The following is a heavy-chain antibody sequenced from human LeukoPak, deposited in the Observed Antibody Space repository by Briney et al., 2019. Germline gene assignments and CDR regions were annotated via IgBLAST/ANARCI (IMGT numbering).Heavy chain of an antibody. Sequence: SETLSLTCAVYGGSLSGYYWSCIRQRPGKGQEWIGEINHSGSTNYNPSLKSRVTIAVDKSKNQFSLKLSSVTAADTAVYYCARASHDYGDYSHFDYWGQGTLVTVSS. J-gene: IGHJ4*02. CDR2: INHSGST. V-gene: IGHV4-34*01. CDR1: GGSLSGYY. CDR3: ARASHDYGDYSHFDY. D-gene: IGHD4-17*01.